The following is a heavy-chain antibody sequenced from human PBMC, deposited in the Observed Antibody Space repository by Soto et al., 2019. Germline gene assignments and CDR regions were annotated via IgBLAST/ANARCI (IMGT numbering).Heavy chain of an antibody. Sequence: QVQLQESGPGLVKPSQTLSLTCTVSGGSISSGGYYWSWIRQHPGKGLEWIGYIYYSGSTYYNPSLKSRVTISVDPSKNQFSLKLSSVTAADTAVYYCARAAHYSSPFRWFDPWGQGTLVTVSS. V-gene: IGHV4-31*03. CDR1: GGSISSGGYY. D-gene: IGHD6-13*01. J-gene: IGHJ5*02. CDR2: IYYSGST. CDR3: ARAAHYSSPFRWFDP.